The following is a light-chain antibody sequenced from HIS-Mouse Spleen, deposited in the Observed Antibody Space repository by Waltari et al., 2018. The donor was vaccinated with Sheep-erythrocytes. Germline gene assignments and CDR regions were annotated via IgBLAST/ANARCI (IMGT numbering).Light chain of an antibody. J-gene: IGLJ3*02. CDR2: EVS. Sequence: QSALTQPPSASGSPGQSVTISCTGPSSDVGGYNYVSWYQQHPGKAPNLMIYEVSKRPSGVPDRFSGSKSGNTASLTVSGLQAEDEADYYCSSYAGSNNWVFGGGTKLTVL. V-gene: IGLV2-8*01. CDR1: SSDVGGYNY. CDR3: SSYAGSNNWV.